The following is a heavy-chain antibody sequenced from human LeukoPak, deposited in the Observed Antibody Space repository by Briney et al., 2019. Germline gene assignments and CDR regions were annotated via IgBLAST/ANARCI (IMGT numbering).Heavy chain of an antibody. CDR2: ITWNGDTT. CDR1: GFTFDDYD. Sequence: GGSLRLSCTASGFTFDDYDMSWVRQVPGKGLEWVSGITWNGDTTDYADSVRGRFALSRDNTKKSLYLQMSSLRAEDTALYYCARDPFCSSSTGCYFEDWFDPWGPGTLVTVSS. CDR3: ARDPFCSSSTGCYFEDWFDP. V-gene: IGHV3-20*04. D-gene: IGHD2-2*01. J-gene: IGHJ5*02.